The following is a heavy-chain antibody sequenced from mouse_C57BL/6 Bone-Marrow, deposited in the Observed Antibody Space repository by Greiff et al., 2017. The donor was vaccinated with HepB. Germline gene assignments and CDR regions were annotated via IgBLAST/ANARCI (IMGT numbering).Heavy chain of an antibody. Sequence: QVQLQQSGAELVKPGASVKMSCKASGYTFTSYWITWVKQRPGQGLEWIGDIYPGSGSTNYNEKFKSKATLTVDTSSSTAYMQLSSLTSEDSAVYYCARRDGYYPPYAMDYWGQGTSVTVSS. J-gene: IGHJ4*01. CDR2: IYPGSGST. V-gene: IGHV1-55*01. D-gene: IGHD2-3*01. CDR1: GYTFTSYW. CDR3: ARRDGYYPPYAMDY.